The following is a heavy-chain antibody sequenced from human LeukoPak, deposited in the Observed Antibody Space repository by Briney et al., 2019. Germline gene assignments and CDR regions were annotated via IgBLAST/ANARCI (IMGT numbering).Heavy chain of an antibody. CDR2: INPNSGGT. CDR3: ARGSTGKWYFDL. Sequence: GASVKVSCKASGYTFTGYYMHWVRQAPGQGLDWMGRINPNSGGTNYAQKFQGRVTMTRDTSISTAYMELSRLRSDDTAVYYCARGSTGKWYFDLWGRRTLVTVSS. J-gene: IGHJ2*01. CDR1: GYTFTGYY. V-gene: IGHV1-2*06. D-gene: IGHD2-2*01.